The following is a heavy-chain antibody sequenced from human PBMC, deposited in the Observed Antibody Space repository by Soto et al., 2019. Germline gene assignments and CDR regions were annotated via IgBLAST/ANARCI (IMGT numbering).Heavy chain of an antibody. D-gene: IGHD5-12*01. J-gene: IGHJ2*01. CDR2: ISSSSSTI. V-gene: IGHV3-48*02. CDR3: ARVRWDIVPHFDL. Sequence: HPGGSLRLSCAASGFTFSSYAMHWVRQAPGKGLEWVSYISSSSSTIYYADSVKGRFTISRDNAKNSLYLQMNSLRDEDTAVYYCARVRWDIVPHFDLWGRGTLVTVSS. CDR1: GFTFSSYA.